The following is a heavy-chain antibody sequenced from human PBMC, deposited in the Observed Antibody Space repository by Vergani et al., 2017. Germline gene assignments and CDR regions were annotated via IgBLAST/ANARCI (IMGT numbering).Heavy chain of an antibody. J-gene: IGHJ4*02. V-gene: IGHV3-11*04. Sequence: QVQLVESGGGLVKPGGSLRLSCAASGFTFSDYYMSWIRQAPGKGLEWVSYISSSGSTIYYADSVKGRFTISRDNAKNSLYLQMNSLRAEDTAVYYCARDSGIDYIWGTYELYYFDYWGQGTLVTVSS. CDR3: ARDSGIDYIWGTYELYYFDY. CDR1: GFTFSDYY. CDR2: ISSSGSTI. D-gene: IGHD3-16*01.